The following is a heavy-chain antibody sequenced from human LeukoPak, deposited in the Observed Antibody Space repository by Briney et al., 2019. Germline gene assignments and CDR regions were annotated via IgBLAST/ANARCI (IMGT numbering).Heavy chain of an antibody. V-gene: IGHV4-4*07. CDR3: ARAPAGSIAARPRAFDI. J-gene: IGHJ3*02. Sequence: SETLSLTCTVSGGSISSYYWSWIRQPAGKGLEWIGRIYTSGSTNYNPSLKSRVTMSVDTSKNQFSLKLSSVTAADTAVYYCARAPAGSIAARPRAFDIWGQGTMVTVSS. D-gene: IGHD6-6*01. CDR2: IYTSGST. CDR1: GGSISSYY.